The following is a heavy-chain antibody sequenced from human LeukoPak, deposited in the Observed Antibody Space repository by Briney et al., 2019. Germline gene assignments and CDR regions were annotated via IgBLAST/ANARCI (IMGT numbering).Heavy chain of an antibody. Sequence: SQTLSLTCTVSGGSISSGGYYWSWIRQHTGKGLEWIGYIYYSGSTYYNPSLKSRVTISVDTSKNQFSLKLSSVTAADTAVYYCARTYYYDSSGYTPFGYWGQGTLVTVSS. CDR1: GGSISSGGYY. CDR2: IYYSGST. J-gene: IGHJ4*02. V-gene: IGHV4-31*03. CDR3: ARTYYYDSSGYTPFGY. D-gene: IGHD3-22*01.